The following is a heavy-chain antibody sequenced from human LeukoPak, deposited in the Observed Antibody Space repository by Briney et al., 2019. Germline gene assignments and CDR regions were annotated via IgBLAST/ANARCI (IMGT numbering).Heavy chain of an antibody. CDR2: ISRSGSTK. Sequence: GGSLRLSCAASGFTFSDYNMRWIRQAPGKGLEWVSSISRSGSTKYYADSVKGRFTISRDNAKNSLFLQMNSLRAEDTAVYYCAKGIRHVDTAMVTTLYYYYYMDVWGKGTTVTVSS. CDR1: GFTFSDYN. D-gene: IGHD5-18*01. J-gene: IGHJ6*03. V-gene: IGHV3-11*01. CDR3: AKGIRHVDTAMVTTLYYYYYMDV.